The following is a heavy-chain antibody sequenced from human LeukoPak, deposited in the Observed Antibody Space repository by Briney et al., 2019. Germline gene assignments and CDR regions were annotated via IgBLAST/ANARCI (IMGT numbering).Heavy chain of an antibody. CDR3: AKEYIRITMVWGVIGTFGGFDY. CDR2: IRYDGSNK. Sequence: PGGSLRLSCAASGFTFSSYGMHWVRQAPGKGLEWVAFIRYDGSNKYYADSVKGRFTISRDNSKNTLYLQMNSLRAEDTAVYYCAKEYIRITMVWGVIGTFGGFDYWGQGTLVTVSS. J-gene: IGHJ4*02. CDR1: GFTFSSYG. D-gene: IGHD3-10*01. V-gene: IGHV3-30*02.